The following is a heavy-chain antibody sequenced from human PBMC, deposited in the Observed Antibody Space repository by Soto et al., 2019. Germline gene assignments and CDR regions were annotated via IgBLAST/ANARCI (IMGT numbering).Heavy chain of an antibody. CDR1: GFTFSSYG. CDR3: AKDQLSSGPSN. J-gene: IGHJ4*02. D-gene: IGHD3-22*01. V-gene: IGHV3-30*18. CDR2: ISYDGSNK. Sequence: QAQLVESGGGVVQPGRSLRLSCAASGFTFSSYGMHWVRQAPGKGLEWVAVISYDGSNKYYADSVKGRFTISRDNSKNTLYLQMNSLRAEDTAVYYCAKDQLSSGPSNWGQGTLVTVSS.